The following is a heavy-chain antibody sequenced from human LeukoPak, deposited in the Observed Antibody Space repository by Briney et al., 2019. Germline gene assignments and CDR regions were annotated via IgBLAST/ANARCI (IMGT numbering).Heavy chain of an antibody. J-gene: IGHJ3*01. CDR3: VKGGYDILTAYSYDAFDL. CDR1: GFTFNTYA. Sequence: GGSLRLSCSASGFTFNTYAMHWVRQAPGKGLDYFSGISSDGGSTYHADSVKGRFTISRDNSKNTMYLQMSSLRAEDTAVYYCVKGGYDILTAYSYDAFDLWGQGTMVPVSS. CDR2: ISSDGGST. V-gene: IGHV3-64D*06. D-gene: IGHD3-9*01.